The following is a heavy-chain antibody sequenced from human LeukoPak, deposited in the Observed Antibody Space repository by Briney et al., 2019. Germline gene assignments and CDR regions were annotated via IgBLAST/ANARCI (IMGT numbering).Heavy chain of an antibody. Sequence: GGSLTLSYAPSGFTLSRYAMHWVRQAPAKGLQWVAVISYDGSNKYYADCVKDRFTLSRDNSKNPLYLQMKSLRAEETAVYYCARRGPLYYYGMDVWGQGTTVSVS. CDR3: ARRGPLYYYGMDV. J-gene: IGHJ6*02. V-gene: IGHV3-30-3*01. CDR2: ISYDGSNK. CDR1: GFTLSRYA.